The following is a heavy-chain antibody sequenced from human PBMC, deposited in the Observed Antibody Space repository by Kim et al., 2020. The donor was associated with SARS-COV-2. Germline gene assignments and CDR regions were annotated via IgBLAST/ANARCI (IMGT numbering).Heavy chain of an antibody. CDR1: GYTFTGYY. J-gene: IGHJ6*02. D-gene: IGHD3-3*01. Sequence: ASVKVSCKASGYTFTGYYMHWVRQAPGQGLEWMGWINPNSGGTNYAQKFQGRVTMTRDTCISTAYMELSRLRSDDTAVYYCARDSVGRIFGAGGMDVWGQGTKVTVSS. CDR2: INPNSGGT. CDR3: ARDSVGRIFGAGGMDV. V-gene: IGHV1-2*02.